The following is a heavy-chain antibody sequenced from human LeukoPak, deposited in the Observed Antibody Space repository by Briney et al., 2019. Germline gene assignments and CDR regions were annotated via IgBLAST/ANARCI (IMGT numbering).Heavy chain of an antibody. V-gene: IGHV3-23*01. D-gene: IGHD4-17*01. CDR1: GFTFNNYA. J-gene: IGHJ3*02. Sequence: GGSLRLSCAASGFTFNNYAMSWVRQAPGKGLEWVSALSGSGGSTYYADSVKGWFTISRGNSKNTLYLQMNSLRAEDTAVYYCAKDLNQLTTVTDAFDIWGQGTMVTVSS. CDR2: LSGSGGST. CDR3: AKDLNQLTTVTDAFDI.